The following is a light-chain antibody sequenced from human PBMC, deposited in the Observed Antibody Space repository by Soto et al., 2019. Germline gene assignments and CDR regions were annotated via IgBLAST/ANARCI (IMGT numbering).Light chain of an antibody. CDR2: DAY. CDR1: QRVGTY. Sequence: PSSLSASVGDGVTITCRASQRVGTYLNWYRQKPGKAPKLLIYDAYSLESGVPSRFSGSESGTEFTLTINSLQPDDFATYYCQQYNSYTWTFGQGTKVDIK. CDR3: QQYNSYTWT. V-gene: IGKV1-5*01. J-gene: IGKJ1*01.